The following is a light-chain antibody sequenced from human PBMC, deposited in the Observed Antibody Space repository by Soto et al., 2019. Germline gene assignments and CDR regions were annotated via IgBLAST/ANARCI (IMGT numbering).Light chain of an antibody. J-gene: IGKJ5*01. CDR2: DAS. V-gene: IGKV3-11*01. CDR3: QQRSNWPTIT. CDR1: PSVSSY. Sequence: EIVLTQSPATLSLSPGERATLSCRASPSVSSYLAWYQLKPGQAPRLLIYDASNRATGIPARFSGSGSGTDFTLTISSLEPEDFAVYYCQQRSNWPTITFGQGTRLEIK.